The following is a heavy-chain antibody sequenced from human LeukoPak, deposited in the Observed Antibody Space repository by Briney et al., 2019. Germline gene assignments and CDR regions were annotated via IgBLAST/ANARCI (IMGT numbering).Heavy chain of an antibody. CDR3: IREVQVRASASLGL. D-gene: IGHD1-1*01. CDR1: GFIFEDYG. J-gene: IGHJ4*01. Sequence: PGGSLRLSCTDSGFIFEDYGMHWVRQRPGKGLEWVSGISWNSDTTAYADSVKGRFTISRDNVRNTLHLQMNNLSLEDTAVYFCIREVQVRASASLGLWGRGTLVTVS. V-gene: IGHV3-9*01. CDR2: ISWNSDTT.